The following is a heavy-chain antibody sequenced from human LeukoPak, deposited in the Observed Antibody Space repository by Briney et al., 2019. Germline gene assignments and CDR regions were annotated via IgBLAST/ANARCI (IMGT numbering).Heavy chain of an antibody. CDR2: IYYSGST. CDR1: GDSISSSSYF. D-gene: IGHD4-17*01. CDR3: ARDKGPSRYGEDWFDP. V-gene: IGHV4-39*07. Sequence: SETLSLTCTVSGDSISSSSYFWGWVRQPPGVGLEWIGTIYYSGSTYYNPSLKSRLTISVDTSKNQFSLKLSSLRSEDTAVYYCARDKGPSRYGEDWFDPWGQGTLVTVSS. J-gene: IGHJ5*02.